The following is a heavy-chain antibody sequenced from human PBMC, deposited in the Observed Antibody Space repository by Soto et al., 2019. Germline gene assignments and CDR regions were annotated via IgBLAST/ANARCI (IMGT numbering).Heavy chain of an antibody. CDR1: GFTLSDSA. CDR2: IRSKGNNYAT. Sequence: EVQLVESGGGLVQPGGSLKLSCAASGFTLSDSAIHWVRQASGKGLEWVCRIRSKGNNYATTYGASLKGRFTISRDDSKNMAYLQMNSLNTDDAAVYSCSRQASDFWSGKPQYYMDVWGKGTTVTVSS. CDR3: SRQASDFWSGKPQYYMDV. J-gene: IGHJ6*03. D-gene: IGHD3-3*01. V-gene: IGHV3-73*01.